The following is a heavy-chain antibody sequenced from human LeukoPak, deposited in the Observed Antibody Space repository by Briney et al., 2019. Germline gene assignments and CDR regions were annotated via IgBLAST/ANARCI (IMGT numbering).Heavy chain of an antibody. V-gene: IGHV3-48*03. D-gene: IGHD3-22*01. CDR2: ISSSGSTI. CDR1: GFTFSSYE. Sequence: PGGSLRLSCAASGFTFSSYEMNWVRQARGKGLEWVSYISSSGSTIYYADSVKGRFTISRDNAKNSLYLQMNSLRAEDTAVYYCARDHFYDSSGYYFRNFDYWGQGTLVTVSS. CDR3: ARDHFYDSSGYYFRNFDY. J-gene: IGHJ4*02.